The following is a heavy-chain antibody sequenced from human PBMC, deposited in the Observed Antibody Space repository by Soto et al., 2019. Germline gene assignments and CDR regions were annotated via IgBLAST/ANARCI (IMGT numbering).Heavy chain of an antibody. CDR2: ISANDVGT. CDR3: AKAKNDYNWDNRPPFDY. V-gene: IGHV3-23*01. J-gene: IGHJ4*02. D-gene: IGHD1-20*01. Sequence: GGSLRLSCEASGFTLRNYAMTWVRQAPGKWLEWVSLISANDVGTYYAESVKTRFTISTDQSRNTVYLQMDSLRADDTAIYYCAKAKNDYNWDNRPPFDYWGQGXLVTVYS. CDR1: GFTLRNYA.